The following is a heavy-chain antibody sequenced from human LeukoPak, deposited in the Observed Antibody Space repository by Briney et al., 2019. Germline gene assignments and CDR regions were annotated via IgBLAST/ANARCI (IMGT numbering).Heavy chain of an antibody. V-gene: IGHV3-7*01. D-gene: IGHD4-11*01. J-gene: IGHJ6*02. CDR1: GFTFSSYW. CDR3: ARDFEVTHYYYYGMDV. CDR2: IKQDGSEK. Sequence: GGSLRLSCAASGFTFSSYWMSWVRQAPGKGLEWVANIKQDGSEKYYVDSVKGRFTISRDNAKNSLYLQMNSLRAEDTAVYYCARDFEVTHYYYYGMDVWGQGTTVTVS.